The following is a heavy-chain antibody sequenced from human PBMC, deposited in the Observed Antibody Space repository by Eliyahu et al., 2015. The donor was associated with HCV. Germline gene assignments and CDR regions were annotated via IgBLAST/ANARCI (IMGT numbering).Heavy chain of an antibody. CDR3: ARSLTTMTTRGFNWFDP. CDR1: GFTFGSYG. CDR2: IWSDGSNN. J-gene: IGHJ5*02. Sequence: QVQLVESGGGVVQPGRSLRLSCAASGFTFGSYGMHWVRQAPGKGLEWVAVIWSDGSNNYYGDSVKGRFTISRDNSKNTLYLQMNSLRVEDTAVYYCARSLTTMTTRGFNWFDPWGQGTLVTVSS. D-gene: IGHD4-17*01. V-gene: IGHV3-33*01.